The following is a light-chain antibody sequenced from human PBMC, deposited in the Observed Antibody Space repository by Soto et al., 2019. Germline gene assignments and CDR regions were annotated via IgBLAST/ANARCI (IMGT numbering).Light chain of an antibody. CDR2: LNSDGSH. CDR1: SGHSSYA. J-gene: IGLJ2*01. V-gene: IGLV4-69*01. Sequence: QLVLTQSPSASASLGASVKLTCTLSSGHSSYAIAWHQQQPEKGPRYLMKLNSDGSHSKGDGIPDRFSGSSSGAERYLTISSLQSEDKADYYCQTWGTGIPVFGGGTKLTVL. CDR3: QTWGTGIPV.